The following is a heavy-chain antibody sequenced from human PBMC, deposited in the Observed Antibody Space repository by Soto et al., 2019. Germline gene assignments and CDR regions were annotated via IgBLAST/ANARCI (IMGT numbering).Heavy chain of an antibody. CDR1: GFTISSYW. CDR2: IRGSGGST. J-gene: IGHJ4*02. CDR3: ARGRSLHRL. Sequence: PGGSLILSCAASGFTISSYWMTWVRQAPGKGLEWVSNIRGSGGSTYYADSVKGRFTISRDNSKNSLYLQMNSLRAEDTAVYYCARGRSLHRLWGQGTLVPVSS. D-gene: IGHD6-19*01. V-gene: IGHV3-23*01.